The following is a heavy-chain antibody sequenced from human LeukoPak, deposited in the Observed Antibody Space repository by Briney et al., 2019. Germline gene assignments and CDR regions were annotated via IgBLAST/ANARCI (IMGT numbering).Heavy chain of an antibody. CDR2: IHHSGST. D-gene: IGHD3-22*01. V-gene: IGHV4-34*01. CDR3: AKDPYYYDSSGYYHYFDY. CDR1: GSSFSGYY. Sequence: PSETLSLTCAVYGSSFSGYYWSWIRQPPGKGLEWIGEIHHSGSTNSNPSLKSRVTISVDTSKNQFSLKLSSVTAADTAVYYCAKDPYYYDSSGYYHYFDYWGQGTLVTVSS. J-gene: IGHJ4*02.